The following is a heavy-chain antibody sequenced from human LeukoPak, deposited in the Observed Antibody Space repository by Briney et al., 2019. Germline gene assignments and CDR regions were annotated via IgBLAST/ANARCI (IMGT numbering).Heavy chain of an antibody. D-gene: IGHD3-10*01. CDR2: ISGSGGST. CDR3: ASDYGSGSRALYYYYMDV. Sequence: PGGSLRLSCAASGFTFSSYAMSWVRQAPGKGLEWVSAISGSGGSTYYADSVKGRFTISRDNSKNTLYLQMNSLRAEDTAVYYCASDYGSGSRALYYYYMDVWGKGTTVTVSS. V-gene: IGHV3-23*01. CDR1: GFTFSSYA. J-gene: IGHJ6*03.